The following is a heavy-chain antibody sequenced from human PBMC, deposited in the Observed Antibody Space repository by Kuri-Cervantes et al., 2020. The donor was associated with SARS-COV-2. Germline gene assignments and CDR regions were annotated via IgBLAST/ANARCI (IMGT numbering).Heavy chain of an antibody. CDR2: INHSGGT. V-gene: IGHV4-34*01. D-gene: IGHD3-16*01. CDR1: GVPLNTYS. J-gene: IGHJ6*02. CDR3: ARGHIGVIPSPILGLGPHYYYYHMDV. Sequence: ESLKISCAVFGVPLNTYSWSWVRQSPGKGLQWIGEINHSGGTKYKPSLKGRVSIPIDASKNQVSLKMTSVTAADAAVYYCARGHIGVIPSPILGLGPHYYYYHMDVWGQGTTVTVSS.